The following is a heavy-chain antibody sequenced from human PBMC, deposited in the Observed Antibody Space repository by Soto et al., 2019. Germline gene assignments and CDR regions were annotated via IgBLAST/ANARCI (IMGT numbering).Heavy chain of an antibody. CDR1: GFTYTNYW. CDR3: AREYWYFDL. Sequence: DVQLVESGGGLVQPGGSLRLSCAASGFTYTNYWMDWVRQAPGKGMEWLANINQDGSEKYYVDSVKGRFTISRDNAKKSLYLKIYNLRAEDTDVYFCAREYWYFDLWGRGTLVTVSS. CDR2: INQDGSEK. V-gene: IGHV3-7*01. J-gene: IGHJ2*01.